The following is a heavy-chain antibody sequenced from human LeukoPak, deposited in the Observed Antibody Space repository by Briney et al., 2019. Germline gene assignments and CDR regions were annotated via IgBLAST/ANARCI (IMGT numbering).Heavy chain of an antibody. CDR2: ISTDASST. D-gene: IGHD4-11*01. V-gene: IGHV3-74*01. J-gene: IGHJ4*02. CDR3: TGHHQAYSRTY. CDR1: GLPFSNYG. Sequence: GGSLRLSCAASGLPFSNYGMSWVRQAPGKGLVWVSRISTDASSTTYADSVKGRFTISRDNAKDTLYLQMNSLRAEDTAVYYCTGHHQAYSRTYWGQGTLVTVSS.